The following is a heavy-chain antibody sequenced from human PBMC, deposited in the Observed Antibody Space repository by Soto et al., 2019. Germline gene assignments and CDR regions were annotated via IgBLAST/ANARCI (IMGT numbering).Heavy chain of an antibody. CDR1: GYSFTDYW. V-gene: IGHV5-51*01. J-gene: IGHJ4*02. Sequence: PGESLKISCKGSGYSFTDYWIGWVRQMPGIGLEWMGIIYPGDSDTRYSPSFQGQVTISADKSISTAYLQWSSLKASDTAMYYCARQGRLSDSIFLVSHWGQGTLDTVSS. D-gene: IGHD3-16*02. CDR2: IYPGDSDT. CDR3: ARQGRLSDSIFLVSH.